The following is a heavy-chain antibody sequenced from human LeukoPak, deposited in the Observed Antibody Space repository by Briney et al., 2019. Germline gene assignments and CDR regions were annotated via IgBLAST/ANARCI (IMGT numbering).Heavy chain of an antibody. CDR1: GGSFSGYY. V-gene: IGHV4-34*01. J-gene: IGHJ4*02. Sequence: SETLSLTCAVYGGSFSGYYWSWIRQPPGKGLEWIGEINHSGSTNYNPSLKSRVTISVDTSKNQFSLKLSSVTAADTAVYYCARRIYCSGGSRYEADYWGQGTLVTVSS. CDR2: INHSGST. CDR3: ARRIYCSGGSRYEADY. D-gene: IGHD2-15*01.